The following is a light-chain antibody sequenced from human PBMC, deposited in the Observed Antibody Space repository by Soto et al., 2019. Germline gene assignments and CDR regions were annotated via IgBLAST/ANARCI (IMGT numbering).Light chain of an antibody. V-gene: IGKV3-20*01. CDR3: QQYDNSFT. CDR2: GAS. J-gene: IGKJ4*01. Sequence: EIVLTQSPGTLSLSPGERATVSCRASQSVSSSYLAWYQHKPGQAPRLLISGASNRAAGIPDRFSGRGSGTDFTLTISRLEPEDFAVYYCQQYDNSFTFGGGTKVDIK. CDR1: QSVSSSY.